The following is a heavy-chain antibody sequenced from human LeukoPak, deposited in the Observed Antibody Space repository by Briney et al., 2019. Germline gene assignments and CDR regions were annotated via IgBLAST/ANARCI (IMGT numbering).Heavy chain of an antibody. D-gene: IGHD3-3*01. CDR2: ISSSSSYI. CDR3: ARDRVTGLRFLEWLSNDAFDI. CDR1: GFTFSSYS. V-gene: IGHV3-21*01. Sequence: KPGGSLRLSCAASGFTFSSYSMNWVRQAPGKGLEWDSSISSSSSYIYYADSVKGRFTISRDNAKNSLYLQMNSLRAEDTAVYYCARDRVTGLRFLEWLSNDAFDIWGQGTMVTVSS. J-gene: IGHJ3*02.